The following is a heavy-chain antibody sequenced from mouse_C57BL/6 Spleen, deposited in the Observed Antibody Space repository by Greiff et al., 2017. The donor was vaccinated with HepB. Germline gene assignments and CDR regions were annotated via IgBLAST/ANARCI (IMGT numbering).Heavy chain of an antibody. CDR1: GFTFSSYA. D-gene: IGHD2-3*01. CDR2: ISSRGDYI. Sequence: EVQVVESGEGLVKPGGSLKLSCAASGFTFSSYAMSWVRQTPEKRLEWVAYISSRGDYIYYADTVKGRFTISRDNARNTLYLQMSSLKSEDTAMYYCTRAPHGYYGYYYAMDYWGQGTSVTVSS. V-gene: IGHV5-9-1*02. J-gene: IGHJ4*01. CDR3: TRAPHGYYGYYYAMDY.